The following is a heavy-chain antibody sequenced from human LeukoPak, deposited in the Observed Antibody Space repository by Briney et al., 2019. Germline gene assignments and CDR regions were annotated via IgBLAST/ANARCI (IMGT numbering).Heavy chain of an antibody. V-gene: IGHV4-4*08. CDR2: IYTSGST. Sequence: SETLSLTCTVSGGSISSYYWSWIRQPPGKGLEWIGRIYTSGSTNYNPSLKSRVTISVDTSKNQFSLKLSSVTAADTAVYYCARNKYSSGWYGRFDPWGQGTLVTVSS. CDR1: GGSISSYY. CDR3: ARNKYSSGWYGRFDP. D-gene: IGHD6-19*01. J-gene: IGHJ5*02.